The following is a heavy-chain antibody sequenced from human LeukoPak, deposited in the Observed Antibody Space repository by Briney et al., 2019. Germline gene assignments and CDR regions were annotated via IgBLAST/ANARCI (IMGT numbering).Heavy chain of an antibody. CDR1: GFTFSSYA. CDR3: AKDGAAPGKLWGYYYYGMDV. Sequence: PGGSLRLSCAASGFTFSSYAMSWVRQAPGKGLEWVSAISGSGGSTYYADSVKGRFTISRDNCKNTLYLQMNSLRAEDTAVYYCAKDGAAPGKLWGYYYYGMDVWGQGTTVTVSS. V-gene: IGHV3-23*01. J-gene: IGHJ6*02. D-gene: IGHD6-13*01. CDR2: ISGSGGST.